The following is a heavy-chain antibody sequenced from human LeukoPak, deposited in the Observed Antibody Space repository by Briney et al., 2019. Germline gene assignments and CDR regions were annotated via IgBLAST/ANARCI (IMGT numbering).Heavy chain of an antibody. CDR3: AREPTFGELLLRRALDNWFNP. J-gene: IGHJ5*02. D-gene: IGHD3-10*02. Sequence: ASVKVSCKASGCTFTGYYMHWVRQAPGQGLEWMGWINPNSGGTNYAQKFQGGVTMTRDTSISTAYMELSRLRSDDTAVYYCAREPTFGELLLRRALDNWFNPWGQGTLVTVSS. V-gene: IGHV1-2*02. CDR2: INPNSGGT. CDR1: GCTFTGYY.